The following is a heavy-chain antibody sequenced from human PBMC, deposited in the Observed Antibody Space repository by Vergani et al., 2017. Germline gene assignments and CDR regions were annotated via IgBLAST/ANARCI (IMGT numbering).Heavy chain of an antibody. V-gene: IGHV4-39*01. CDR3: ARTESFILRYFHWAL. J-gene: IGHJ4*02. Sequence: QLHLQESGPGLVKPSETLSLTCTVSGCPITSSSYYWGWIRQPPGKGLEWIGNIYHSWGAYYNPSLKGRVTISVDTSKNQFSLEVTSVTAADTAIYFCARTESFILRYFHWALWGQGTLVTVSS. CDR1: GCPITSSSYY. CDR2: IYHSWGA. D-gene: IGHD3-9*01.